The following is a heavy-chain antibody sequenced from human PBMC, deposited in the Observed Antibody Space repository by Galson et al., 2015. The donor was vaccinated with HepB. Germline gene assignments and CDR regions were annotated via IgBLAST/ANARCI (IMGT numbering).Heavy chain of an antibody. CDR3: AKVRGSKSGPGYCFDP. CDR1: GFTFNSNA. J-gene: IGHJ5*02. Sequence: SLRLSCTASGFTFNSNAITWVRQAPGKGLEWVSAISGSGDKTYYANSVQGRVTISTDNSKTTLYMQMNSLRAEDTAVYCCAKVRGSKSGPGYCFDPWGQGTLVTVSS. D-gene: IGHD1-1*01. CDR2: ISGSGDKT. V-gene: IGHV3-23*01.